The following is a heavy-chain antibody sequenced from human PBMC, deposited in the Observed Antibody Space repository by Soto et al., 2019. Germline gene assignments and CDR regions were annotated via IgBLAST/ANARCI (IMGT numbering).Heavy chain of an antibody. CDR3: ARSYYYDRSGYFLFDY. Sequence: PSETLSLTYTVSGGSISSYYWSWIRQPPGKGLEWIGYIYYSGSTNYNPSLKSRVTISVDTSKNQFSLKLSSVTAADTAVYYCARSYYYDRSGYFLFDYWGQGTLVTVSS. J-gene: IGHJ4*02. CDR2: IYYSGST. D-gene: IGHD3-22*01. V-gene: IGHV4-59*01. CDR1: GGSISSYY.